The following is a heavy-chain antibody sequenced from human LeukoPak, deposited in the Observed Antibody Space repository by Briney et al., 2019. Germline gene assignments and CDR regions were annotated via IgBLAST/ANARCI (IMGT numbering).Heavy chain of an antibody. V-gene: IGHV3-73*01. CDR1: GFTFSGSA. J-gene: IGHJ5*02. Sequence: GGSLRLSCAASGFTFSGSAMHWVRQASGKGLEWVGRIRSKANSYATAYAASVKGRFTISRDDSKNTAYLQMNSLKTEDTAVYYCTTVILNWFDPWGQGTLVTVPS. CDR3: TTVILNWFDP. D-gene: IGHD3-16*01. CDR2: IRSKANSYAT.